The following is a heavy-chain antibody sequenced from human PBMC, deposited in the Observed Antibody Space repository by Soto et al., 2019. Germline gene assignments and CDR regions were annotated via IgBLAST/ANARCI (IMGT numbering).Heavy chain of an antibody. Sequence: QVQLVQSGAEVKKPGSSVKVSCKASGGTFSSYAISWVRQAPGLGLEWMGGIIPIFGTADYAQKFQGRVTITADESTSTAYMELSSLRSEDTAVYYCVTMKGGSQYYYYGLDVWGQGTTVTVSS. D-gene: IGHD3-10*01. CDR1: GGTFSSYA. CDR2: IIPIFGTA. V-gene: IGHV1-69*12. CDR3: VTMKGGSQYYYYGLDV. J-gene: IGHJ6*02.